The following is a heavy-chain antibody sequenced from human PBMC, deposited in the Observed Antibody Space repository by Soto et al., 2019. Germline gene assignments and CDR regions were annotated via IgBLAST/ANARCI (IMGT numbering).Heavy chain of an antibody. V-gene: IGHV3-23*01. CDR2: ISASGGST. CDR3: AKGPTIFGVVISYSFYYGLHV. Sequence: VGSLRLSCASSVFTFSSSATSCVRHSPGKWLEWVSSISASGGSTYYADSVKGRFTISRDNSKNTLYLQMNSLRAEDTAVYHCAKGPTIFGVVISYSFYYGLHVWGHGTTVSVSS. J-gene: IGHJ6*02. D-gene: IGHD3-3*01. CDR1: VFTFSSSA.